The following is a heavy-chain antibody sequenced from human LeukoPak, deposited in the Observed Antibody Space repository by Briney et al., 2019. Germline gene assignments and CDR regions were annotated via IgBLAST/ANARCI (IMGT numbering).Heavy chain of an antibody. Sequence: AAVKVTFSTSGYTFTGYYMHGVGQAPGQGLEWMGWINPDRGETHYGQNFHGRVTLTTDTSISTAYMEVNILRFYDTAVYYCCREYCAGDYWGQGTLVTVSS. D-gene: IGHD2/OR15-2a*01. J-gene: IGHJ4*02. CDR2: INPDRGET. CDR3: CREYCAGDY. V-gene: IGHV1-2*02. CDR1: GYTFTGYY.